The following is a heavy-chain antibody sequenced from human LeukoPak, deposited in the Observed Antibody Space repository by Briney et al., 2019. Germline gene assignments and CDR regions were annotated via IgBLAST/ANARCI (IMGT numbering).Heavy chain of an antibody. CDR3: AKDRNPSYSSSFNPFDI. D-gene: IGHD6-13*01. CDR1: GFPFNSFS. V-gene: IGHV3-21*04. CDR2: ISPTTDYI. J-gene: IGHJ3*02. Sequence: GGSLRLSCAASGFPFNSFSMNWVRQAPGKGLEWVSAISPTTDYIYYADSVQGRFTISRDNAKNSLYLQMNSLRAEDTALYYCAKDRNPSYSSSFNPFDIWGQGTMVTVSS.